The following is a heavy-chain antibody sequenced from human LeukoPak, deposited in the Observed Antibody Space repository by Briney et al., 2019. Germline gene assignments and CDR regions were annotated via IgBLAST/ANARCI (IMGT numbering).Heavy chain of an antibody. V-gene: IGHV3-21*01. J-gene: IGHJ4*02. CDR1: GFTFSSYS. CDR2: ISSSSSYI. D-gene: IGHD3-22*01. Sequence: PGGSLRLSCAASGFTFSSYSMNWVRQAPGKGLEWVSSISSSSSYIYYADSVKGRFTISRDNAKNSLYLQMNSLRAEDTAVYYCARDLTYYYDSSGYSPADYWGQGTLVTVSS. CDR3: ARDLTYYYDSSGYSPADY.